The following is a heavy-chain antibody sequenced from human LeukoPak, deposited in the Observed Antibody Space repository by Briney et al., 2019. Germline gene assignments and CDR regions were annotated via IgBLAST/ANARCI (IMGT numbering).Heavy chain of an antibody. J-gene: IGHJ4*02. Sequence: QPGGSLRLSCAVSGFTFSAYGMHWVRQAPGKGLEWVAIISYDGINKYYPDSVKGRFTISRDNSKNTLYLQMNSLRAEDTAAYYCAKDTRDDHHSDYWGQGTLVTVSS. D-gene: IGHD1-14*01. CDR1: GFTFSAYG. V-gene: IGHV3-30*18. CDR3: AKDTRDDHHSDY. CDR2: ISYDGINK.